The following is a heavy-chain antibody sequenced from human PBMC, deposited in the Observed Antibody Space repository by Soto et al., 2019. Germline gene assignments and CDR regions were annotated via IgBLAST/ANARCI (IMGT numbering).Heavy chain of an antibody. CDR1: GGSISSGDYY. J-gene: IGHJ5*02. CDR2: IYYSGST. CDR3: ARGRGGSSWYNRYNWFDP. D-gene: IGHD6-13*01. V-gene: IGHV4-30-4*01. Sequence: QVQLQESGPGLVKPSQTLSLTCTVSGGSISSGDYYWSWIRQPPGKGLEWIGYIYYSGSTYYNPSLKSRVTISVDTSKNQFSLKLSSVTAADTAVYYCARGRGGSSWYNRYNWFDPWGQGTLVTVSS.